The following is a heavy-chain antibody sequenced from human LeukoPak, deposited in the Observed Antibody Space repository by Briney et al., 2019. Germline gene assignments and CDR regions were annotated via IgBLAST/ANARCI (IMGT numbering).Heavy chain of an antibody. CDR1: GFTFSSYG. V-gene: IGHV3-30*18. D-gene: IGHD3-22*01. Sequence: GGSLRLSCAASGFTFSSYGMHWVRQAPGKGLEWVAVISYDGSNKYYADSVKGRFTISRDNSKNTLYLQMYSLRAEDTAVYYCAKSRLHYDSSWFDPWGQGTLVTVSS. CDR2: ISYDGSNK. CDR3: AKSRLHYDSSWFDP. J-gene: IGHJ5*02.